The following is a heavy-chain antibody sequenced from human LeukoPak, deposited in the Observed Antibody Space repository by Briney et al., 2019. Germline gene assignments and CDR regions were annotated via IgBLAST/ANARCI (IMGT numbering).Heavy chain of an antibody. CDR2: INHSGST. CDR3: ARGPDRSPLR. V-gene: IGHV4-39*07. J-gene: IGHJ4*02. CDR1: GGSISSSSYY. Sequence: KPSETLSLTCTVSGGSISSSSYYWGWIRQPPGKGLEWIGEINHSGSTNYNPSLKSRVTISVDTSKNQFSLKLSSVTAADTAVYYCARGPDRSPLRWGQGTLVTVSS. D-gene: IGHD1-14*01.